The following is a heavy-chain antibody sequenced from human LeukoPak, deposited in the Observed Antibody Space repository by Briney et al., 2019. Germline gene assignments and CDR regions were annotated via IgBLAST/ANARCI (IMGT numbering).Heavy chain of an antibody. J-gene: IGHJ4*02. Sequence: ASVKVSCKASGYTFSGYYMQWVRQAPGQGLEWMGWINPNSGGTNYAQKFQGRVTMTRDTSISTAYIELSRLRSDGTAVYYCASGAASYYDSSDYSDYWGQGTLVTVSS. V-gene: IGHV1-2*02. CDR2: INPNSGGT. CDR1: GYTFSGYY. D-gene: IGHD3-22*01. CDR3: ASGAASYYDSSDYSDY.